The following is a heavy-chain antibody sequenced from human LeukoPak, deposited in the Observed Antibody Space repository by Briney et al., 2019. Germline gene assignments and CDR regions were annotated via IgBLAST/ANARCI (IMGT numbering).Heavy chain of an antibody. V-gene: IGHV1-18*01. CDR3: AKSGASSGYSPIDY. J-gene: IGHJ4*02. D-gene: IGHD3-22*01. Sequence: ASVKVSCKASGYSFTSYGISWVRQAPGQGLEWIGWISTYDGNTNFAQNVQGRVTMSTDSSTRTAYMELTSLRSDDTAVYYCAKSGASSGYSPIDYWGPGTLVTVSS. CDR2: ISTYDGNT. CDR1: GYSFTSYG.